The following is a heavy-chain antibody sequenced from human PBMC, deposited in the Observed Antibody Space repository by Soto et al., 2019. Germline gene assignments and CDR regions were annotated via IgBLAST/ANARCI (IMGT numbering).Heavy chain of an antibody. D-gene: IGHD2-15*01. CDR1: GYTFTRYT. V-gene: IGHV1-3*01. CDR3: AKGSATGHLDP. J-gene: IGHJ5*02. CDR2: INPDNGNT. Sequence: ASVKVSCKASGYTFTRYTMNWVRQAPGQRLEWMGWINPDNGNTKSSQKFQDRVIITRDTSASTAYIDLSSLRSEDTAVYYCAKGSATGHLDPWGQGGLVTVSA.